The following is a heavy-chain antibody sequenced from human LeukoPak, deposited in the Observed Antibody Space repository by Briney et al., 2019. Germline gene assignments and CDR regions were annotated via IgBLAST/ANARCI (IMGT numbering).Heavy chain of an antibody. Sequence: GASVKVSCKASGYTFSNYFIHWVRQAPGQGLEWMGMINPSGGSTTYAQKFQGRVTMTRDTSTSTVDMELSSLRSEDTAVYYCARDPRSIVGDYWGQGTLVTVSS. CDR1: GYTFSNYF. V-gene: IGHV1-46*01. J-gene: IGHJ4*02. CDR3: ARDPRSIVGDY. D-gene: IGHD1-26*01. CDR2: INPSGGST.